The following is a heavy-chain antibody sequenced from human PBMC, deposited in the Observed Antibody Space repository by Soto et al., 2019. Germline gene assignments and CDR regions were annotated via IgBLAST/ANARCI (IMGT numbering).Heavy chain of an antibody. CDR1: GYTFTGYY. J-gene: IGHJ6*02. V-gene: IGHV1-2*04. D-gene: IGHD5-18*01. CDR2: INPNSGGT. Sequence: ASVKVSCKASGYTFTGYYMHWVRQAPGQGLEWMGWINPNSGGTNYAQKLQGWVTMTRDTSISTAYMELSRLRSDDTAVYYCARGTAMAGALKYGMDVWGQGTTVTVSS. CDR3: ARGTAMAGALKYGMDV.